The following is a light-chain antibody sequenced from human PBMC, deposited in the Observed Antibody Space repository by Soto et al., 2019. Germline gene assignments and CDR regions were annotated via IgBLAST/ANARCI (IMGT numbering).Light chain of an antibody. CDR3: CSYAGSSTFV. J-gene: IGLJ1*01. CDR2: EVS. V-gene: IGLV2-23*02. Sequence: QSVLTQPASVSGSPVQSITISCTGTSSDVGSFNLVSWYQQHPGKAPKFMIYEVSKRPSGVSNRFSGSKSANTASLTISGLQAEDEADYYCCSYAGSSTFVCGTGTKLTVL. CDR1: SSDVGSFNL.